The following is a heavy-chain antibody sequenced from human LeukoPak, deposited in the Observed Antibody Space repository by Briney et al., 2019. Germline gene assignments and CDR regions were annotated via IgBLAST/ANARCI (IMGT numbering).Heavy chain of an antibody. V-gene: IGHV3-30*02. CDR1: GFTFSSYG. D-gene: IGHD6-6*01. CDR3: AKDFMRYSSSSLPWFDP. J-gene: IGHJ5*02. Sequence: GGSLRLSCAASGFTFSSYGMHWVRQAPGKGLEWVAFIRYDGSNKYYADSVKGRFTISRDNSKNTLYLQMNSLRAEDTAVYYCAKDFMRYSSSSLPWFDPWGQGTLVTVSS. CDR2: IRYDGSNK.